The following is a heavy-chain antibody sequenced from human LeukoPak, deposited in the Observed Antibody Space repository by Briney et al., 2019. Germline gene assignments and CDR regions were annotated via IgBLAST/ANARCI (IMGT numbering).Heavy chain of an antibody. CDR1: GFTFSNFA. D-gene: IGHD6-19*01. CDR2: ITGGSGAK. Sequence: PGGSLRVSCVASGFTFSNFAMSWVRQAPGKGLEWVSTITGGSGAKYYADSVKGRFTISRDNSKDTLYLQMNSLRADDTAVYFCAKDTPLTGYTSGWSSNSFDYWGQGILVAVSS. J-gene: IGHJ4*02. CDR3: AKDTPLTGYTSGWSSNSFDY. V-gene: IGHV3-23*01.